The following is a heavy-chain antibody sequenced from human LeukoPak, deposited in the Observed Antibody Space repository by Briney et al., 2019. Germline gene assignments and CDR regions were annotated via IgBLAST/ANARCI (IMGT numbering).Heavy chain of an antibody. V-gene: IGHV3-64D*09. D-gene: IGHD1-26*01. CDR2: INDNGGRT. CDR3: VKDVGGSYAFDY. CDR1: GITFSSYW. Sequence: PGGSLRLSCAASGITFSSYWMHWVRQAPGKGLEYVSGINDNGGRTHYGDSVKGRFSISRDNSKNTLHLQMSTLRAEDTALYYCVKDVGGSYAFDYWGQGILVTVAS. J-gene: IGHJ4*02.